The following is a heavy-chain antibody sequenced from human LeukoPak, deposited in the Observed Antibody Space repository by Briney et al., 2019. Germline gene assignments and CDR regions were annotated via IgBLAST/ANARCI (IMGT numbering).Heavy chain of an antibody. Sequence: SVKVSCKASGGTFSSYAISWVRQAPGQGLEWMGRIIPIFGIANYAQKFQGRVTITADKSTSTAYMELSSLRSEDTAVYYCARTYYNDSSGYHEDYWGQGTLVTASS. V-gene: IGHV1-69*04. CDR1: GGTFSSYA. D-gene: IGHD3-22*01. CDR3: ARTYYNDSSGYHEDY. J-gene: IGHJ4*02. CDR2: IIPIFGIA.